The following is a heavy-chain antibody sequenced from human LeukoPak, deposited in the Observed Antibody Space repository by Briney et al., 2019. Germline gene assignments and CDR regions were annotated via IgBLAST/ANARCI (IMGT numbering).Heavy chain of an antibody. V-gene: IGHV4-59*01. CDR3: ARAEADPPYYYYGMDV. J-gene: IGHJ6*02. CDR1: GGSISIYY. CDR2: IYYSGST. Sequence: SETLSLTCTVSGGSISIYYWSWIRQPPGKGLEWIGYIYYSGSTNYNPSLKSRVTISVDTSKNQFSLKLSSVTAADTAVYYCARAEADPPYYYYGMDVWGQGTTVTVSS.